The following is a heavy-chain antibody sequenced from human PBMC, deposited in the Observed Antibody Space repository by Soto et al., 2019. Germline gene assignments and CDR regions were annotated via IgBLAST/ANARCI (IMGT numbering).Heavy chain of an antibody. J-gene: IGHJ4*02. Sequence: GGSLRLSCAASGFTFGSYAMHWVRQAPGKGLEWVAVISYDGSNKYYADSVKGRFTISSDNSKNTLYLQMNGLRADDTAVYYCAKEYSTSFDYWGQGTPVTVSS. V-gene: IGHV3-30-3*01. D-gene: IGHD6-6*01. CDR3: AKEYSTSFDY. CDR1: GFTFGSYA. CDR2: ISYDGSNK.